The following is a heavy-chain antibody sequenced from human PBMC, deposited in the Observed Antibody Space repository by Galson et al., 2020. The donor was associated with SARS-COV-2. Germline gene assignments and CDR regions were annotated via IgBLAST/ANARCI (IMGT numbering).Heavy chain of an antibody. D-gene: IGHD6-19*01. Sequence: ASVKVSCKASGYTFTGYYMHWVRQAPGKGLAWMGWINPNSGGTNYAQKFQGRVTMTRDTSISTAYMELSRLRSDDTAVYYCARFEGYSSGDIWGQGTMVTVSS. CDR2: INPNSGGT. CDR1: GYTFTGYY. CDR3: ARFEGYSSGDI. J-gene: IGHJ3*02. V-gene: IGHV1-2*02.